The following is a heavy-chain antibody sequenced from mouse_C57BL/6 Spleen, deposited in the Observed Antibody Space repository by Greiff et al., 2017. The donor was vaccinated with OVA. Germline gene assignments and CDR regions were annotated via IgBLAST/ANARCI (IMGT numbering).Heavy chain of an antibody. Sequence: QVQLQQPGAELVRPGSSVKLSCKASGYTFTSYWMDWVKQRPGQGLEWIGNIYPSDSETHYNQKFKDKATLTVDKSSSTAYMQLSSLTSEDSAVYYCARRGVDPIYYAMDYWGQGTSVTVSS. V-gene: IGHV1-61*01. D-gene: IGHD1-1*01. CDR2: IYPSDSET. CDR3: ARRGVDPIYYAMDY. CDR1: GYTFTSYW. J-gene: IGHJ4*01.